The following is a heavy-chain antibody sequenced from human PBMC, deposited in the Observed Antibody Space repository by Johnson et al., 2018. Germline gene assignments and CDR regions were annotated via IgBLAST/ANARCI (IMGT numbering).Heavy chain of an antibody. J-gene: IGHJ3*02. CDR3: SRAPGWRLGGAAFDI. D-gene: IGHD3-16*01. Sequence: VQLVESGGGLVQPGRSLRLSCTASGFTFGDYAMDWFRQAPGKGLEWVGFIRSKVYDGTTEYAPSVKGRFTISRDDSKRVAYLHMNSLKIEDTAVYYRSRAPGWRLGGAAFDIWGQGTMVTVSS. V-gene: IGHV3-49*03. CDR1: GFTFGDYA. CDR2: IRSKVYDGTT.